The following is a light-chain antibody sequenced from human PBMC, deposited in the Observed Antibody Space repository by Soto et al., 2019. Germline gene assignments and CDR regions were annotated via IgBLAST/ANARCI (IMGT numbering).Light chain of an antibody. CDR3: QQFSSTPWT. Sequence: IVLTQSPGTLSLSPGERATLSCRASQSVSSTYLAWYQQKPGRAPRLLIYDASGRATGIPDRFSGSGSGKDFTLTISRLEPEDFAVYYCQQFSSTPWTFGQGTEVEIK. J-gene: IGKJ1*01. CDR2: DAS. V-gene: IGKV3-20*01. CDR1: QSVSSTY.